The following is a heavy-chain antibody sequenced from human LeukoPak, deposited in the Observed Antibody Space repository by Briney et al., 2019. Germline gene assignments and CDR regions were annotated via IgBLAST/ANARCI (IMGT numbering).Heavy chain of an antibody. CDR1: GYTFTSYG. V-gene: IGHV1-69*13. CDR3: ARFSAGTAMGPSPYYYYYGMDV. D-gene: IGHD5-18*01. Sequence: GASVKVSCKASGYTFTSYGISWVRQAPGQGLEWMGGIIPIFGTANYAQKFQGRVTITADESTSTAYMELSSLRSEDTAVYYCARFSAGTAMGPSPYYYYYGMDVWGQGTTVTVSS. J-gene: IGHJ6*02. CDR2: IIPIFGTA.